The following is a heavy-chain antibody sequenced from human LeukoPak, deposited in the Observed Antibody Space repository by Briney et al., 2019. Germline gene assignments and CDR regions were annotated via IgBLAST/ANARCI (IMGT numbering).Heavy chain of an antibody. D-gene: IGHD3-22*01. CDR3: ARGDYYDSSGHDY. Sequence: ASVRVSFTAPGYTFTIYYMHWVRQAPGQGLEWMGIINPSGGSTSYAQKFQGRVTMTRDTSTSTVYMELSSLRSEDTAVYYCARGDYYDSSGHDYWGQGTLVTVSS. V-gene: IGHV1-46*01. CDR1: GYTFTIYY. J-gene: IGHJ4*02. CDR2: INPSGGST.